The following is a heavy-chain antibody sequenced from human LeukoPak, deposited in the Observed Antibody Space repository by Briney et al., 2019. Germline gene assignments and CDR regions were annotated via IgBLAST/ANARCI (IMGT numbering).Heavy chain of an antibody. CDR3: AKDGPYDSQAPYYFDY. D-gene: IGHD3-3*01. CDR1: GFTFSSYA. Sequence: PGGSLRLSCAASGFTFSSYAMSWVRQAPGKGLEWVSAISGSGGSTYYADSVRGRFTISRDNSKNTLYLQMNSLRAEDTAVYYCAKDGPYDSQAPYYFDYWAQEPLVTFSS. J-gene: IGHJ4*02. CDR2: ISGSGGST. V-gene: IGHV3-23*01.